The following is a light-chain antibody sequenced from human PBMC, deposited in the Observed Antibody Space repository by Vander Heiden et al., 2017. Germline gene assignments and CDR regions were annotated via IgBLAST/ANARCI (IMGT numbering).Light chain of an antibody. CDR3: QYYDSSLSVV. CDR1: SSNIGAGYD. J-gene: IGLJ2*01. CDR2: GNS. V-gene: IGLV1-40*01. Sequence: QSVLTQPPSVSGAPGQRVTISCTGSSSNIGAGYDVHWYQQLPGTAPKLLIYGNSNRPSGVPDRFSGSKSGTSASPAITGLQAEDDADYYCQYYDSSLSVVFGGGTKLTVL.